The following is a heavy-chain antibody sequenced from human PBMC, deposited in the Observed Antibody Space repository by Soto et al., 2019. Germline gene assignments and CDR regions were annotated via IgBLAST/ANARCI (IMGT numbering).Heavy chain of an antibody. CDR2: INAGNGNT. CDR3: ARPHFSSSYYFDY. J-gene: IGHJ4*02. V-gene: IGHV1-3*01. CDR1: GYTFTSYA. D-gene: IGHD6-13*01. Sequence: ASVKVSCTASGYTFTSYAMHWVRRAPGQRLEWMGWINAGNGNTKYSQKFQGRVTITRDTSASTAYMELSSLRSEDTAVYYCARPHFSSSYYFDYWGQGTLVTVSS.